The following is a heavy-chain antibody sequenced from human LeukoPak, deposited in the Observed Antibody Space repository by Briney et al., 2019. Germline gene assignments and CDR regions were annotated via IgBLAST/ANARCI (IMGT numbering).Heavy chain of an antibody. CDR1: GFTFSSYW. CDR3: ARGTWRGQQLKSHFDY. D-gene: IGHD6-13*01. V-gene: IGHV3-7*01. CDR2: IKQDGSEK. Sequence: GGSLRLSCAASGFTFSSYWMSWVRQAPGKGLEWVANIKQDGSEKYHVDSVKGRFTISRDNAKNSLYLQMNSLRAEDTAVYYCARGTWRGQQLKSHFDYWGQGTLVTVSS. J-gene: IGHJ4*02.